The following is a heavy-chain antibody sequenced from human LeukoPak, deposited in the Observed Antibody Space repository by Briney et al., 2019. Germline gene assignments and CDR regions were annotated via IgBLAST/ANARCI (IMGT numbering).Heavy chain of an antibody. CDR3: ARLSAGNDY. D-gene: IGHD6-13*01. CDR1: GDSISSYY. CDR2: IYYSGST. V-gene: IGHV4-59*08. Sequence: PSETLSRTCTVSGDSISSYYWSWIRQPPGKGLEWIGYIYYSGSTNYNPSLKSRVTISVDTSKNQFSLKLSSVTAADTAVYYCARLSAGNDYWGQGTLVTVSS. J-gene: IGHJ4*02.